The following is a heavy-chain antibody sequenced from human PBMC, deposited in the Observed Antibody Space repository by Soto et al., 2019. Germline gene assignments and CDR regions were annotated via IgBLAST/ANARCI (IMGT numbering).Heavy chain of an antibody. CDR2: IWYDGSNK. D-gene: IGHD3-22*01. CDR3: AKDYHHYDGRGPLDY. J-gene: IGHJ4*02. CDR1: GFTFSSYG. Sequence: GGSLRLSCAASGFTFSSYGMHWVRQAPGKGLEWVAVIWYDGSNKYYADSVKGRFTISRDNSKNTLYLQMNSLRAEDTAVYYCAKDYHHYDGRGPLDYSGQGTLVPVSS. V-gene: IGHV3-33*06.